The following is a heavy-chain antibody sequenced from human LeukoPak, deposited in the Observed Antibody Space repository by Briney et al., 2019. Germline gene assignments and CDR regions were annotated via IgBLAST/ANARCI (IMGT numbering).Heavy chain of an antibody. D-gene: IGHD2-21*02. CDR2: ISSSSSYI. Sequence: GGSLRLSCAASGFTFSSYSMNWVRQAPGKGLEWVSSISSSSSYIYYADSVKGRFTISRDNAKNSLYLQMNSLRAEDTAVHYCARVSYCGGDCSTGSFDYWGQGTLVTVSS. V-gene: IGHV3-21*01. J-gene: IGHJ4*02. CDR1: GFTFSSYS. CDR3: ARVSYCGGDCSTGSFDY.